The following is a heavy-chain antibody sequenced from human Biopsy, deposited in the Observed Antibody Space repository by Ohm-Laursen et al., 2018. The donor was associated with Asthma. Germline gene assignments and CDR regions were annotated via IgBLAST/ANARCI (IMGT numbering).Heavy chain of an antibody. J-gene: IGHJ6*02. CDR1: RFTYE. CDR2: IWYDGGYK. CDR3: ARDLGTTRMDV. Sequence: SLRLSCTASRFTYEMHWVRQAPGKGLEWVAVIWYDGGYKDNADSVKGRFTISRDNSKNMLYLQMNSLRAEDTAVYYCARDLGTTRMDVWGQGTTVTVSS. V-gene: IGHV3-33*08. D-gene: IGHD1-1*01.